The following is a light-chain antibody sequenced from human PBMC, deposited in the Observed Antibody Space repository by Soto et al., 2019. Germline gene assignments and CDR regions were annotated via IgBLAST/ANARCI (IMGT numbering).Light chain of an antibody. J-gene: IGLJ1*01. Sequence: QSVLTQPPSVSGAPGQTVTISCTGSISNIGAGFDVHWYQQLPGTAPKLVLYSNTARPPGVPDRFSGSRSGSSASLAITGLQPEDEADYYCQSYDRGVTGSVFGTWTKVTVL. CDR2: SNT. CDR1: ISNIGAGFD. CDR3: QSYDRGVTGSV. V-gene: IGLV1-40*01.